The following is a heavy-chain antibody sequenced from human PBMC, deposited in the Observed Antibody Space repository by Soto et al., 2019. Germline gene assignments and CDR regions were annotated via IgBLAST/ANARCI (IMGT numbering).Heavy chain of an antibody. Sequence: GESLKISCQASGYGFSSYWIGWVRQMPGKGLEWMGIIYPGDSDTRYSPSFQGQVTISADKSISTAFLQWSSLKASDTAMYYCARHEYSSSSYYSYMDVWGKGTTVTVSS. CDR2: IYPGDSDT. J-gene: IGHJ6*03. CDR1: GYGFSSYW. V-gene: IGHV5-51*01. CDR3: ARHEYSSSSYYSYMDV. D-gene: IGHD6-6*01.